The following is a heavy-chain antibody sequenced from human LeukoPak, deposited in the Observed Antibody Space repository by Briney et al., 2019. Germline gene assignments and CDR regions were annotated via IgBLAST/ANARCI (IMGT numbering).Heavy chain of an antibody. CDR3: AREEYSYGFGLSSHYMDV. Sequence: PSQTLSLTCTVSGGSISGGSYYWSWIRQPPGKGLEWIGYIYYSGSTNYNPSLKSRVTISVDTSKNQFSLKLSSVTAADTAVYYCAREEYSYGFGLSSHYMDVWGKGTTVTVSS. J-gene: IGHJ6*03. CDR2: IYYSGST. D-gene: IGHD5-18*01. CDR1: GGSISGGSYY. V-gene: IGHV4-61*01.